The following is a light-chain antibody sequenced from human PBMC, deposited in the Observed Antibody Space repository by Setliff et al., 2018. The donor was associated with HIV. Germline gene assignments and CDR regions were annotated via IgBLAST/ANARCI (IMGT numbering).Light chain of an antibody. Sequence: QSALAQPASVSGSPGQSITISCTGSSSDIGSYDSISWYQQLPGKAPEVVIFDVTSRPSGVSVRFSGSKSGNTASLTISGLQAEDEGDYYWSSSTASAPDVCGTGTKVTVL. CDR1: SSDIGSYDS. J-gene: IGLJ1*01. CDR2: DVT. CDR3: SSSTASAPDV. V-gene: IGLV2-14*01.